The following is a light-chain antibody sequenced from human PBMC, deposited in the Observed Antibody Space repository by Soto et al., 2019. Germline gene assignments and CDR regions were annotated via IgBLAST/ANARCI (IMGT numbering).Light chain of an antibody. CDR3: TSYASSVNYV. Sequence: QSALTQPASVSGSPGQSITISCTGTRDDVGAFNYVSWYQQHPGKAPKLMIFEVSRRPSGVSNRFSGSKSGNTASLTISGLQAEDEADYYCTSYASSVNYVFGTGTKVTVL. CDR1: RDDVGAFNY. CDR2: EVS. V-gene: IGLV2-14*01. J-gene: IGLJ1*01.